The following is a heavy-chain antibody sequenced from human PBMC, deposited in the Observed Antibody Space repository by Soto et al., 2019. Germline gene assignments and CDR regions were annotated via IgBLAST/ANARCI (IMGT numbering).Heavy chain of an antibody. CDR3: ARGGAEGTLENGIAP. Sequence: QVQLVQSGAEVKKPGASVKVSCKASGYTFTSYDINWVRQATGQGLEWIGWMNPKNGNTGYAQKFTGKVTITRTISIRPANIDLTGLTLKARAVYYCARGGAEGTLENGIAPWGKET. V-gene: IGHV1-8*01. D-gene: IGHD1-1*01. J-gene: IGHJ5*02. CDR2: MNPKNGNT. CDR1: GYTFTSYD.